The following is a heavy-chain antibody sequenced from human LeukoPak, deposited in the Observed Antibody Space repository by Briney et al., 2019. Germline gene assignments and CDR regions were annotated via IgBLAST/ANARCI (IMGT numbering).Heavy chain of an antibody. CDR2: IFTSGST. Sequence: SETLSLTCTVSGGSISSSYWSWIRQPAGKGLEWIGRIFTSGSTNYNPSLKSRVTISVDTSKNQFSLRLSSVTAADTAVYYCAKQGPTVVTHFDTWGQGTLVTVSS. V-gene: IGHV4-4*07. D-gene: IGHD4-23*01. CDR1: GGSISSSY. CDR3: AKQGPTVVTHFDT. J-gene: IGHJ4*02.